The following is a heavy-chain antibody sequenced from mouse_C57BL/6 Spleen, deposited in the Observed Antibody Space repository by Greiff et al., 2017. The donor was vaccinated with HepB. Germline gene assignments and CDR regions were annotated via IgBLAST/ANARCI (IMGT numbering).Heavy chain of an antibody. J-gene: IGHJ3*01. CDR2: ISYDGSN. CDR1: GYSITSGYY. CDR3: ARADGYYPAWFAY. D-gene: IGHD2-3*01. Sequence: DVKLVESGPGLVKPSQSLSLTCSVTGYSITSGYYWNWIRQFPGNKLEWMGYISYDGSNNYNPSLKNRISITRDTSKNQFFLKLNSVTTEDTATYYCARADGYYPAWFAYWGQGTLVTVSA. V-gene: IGHV3-6*01.